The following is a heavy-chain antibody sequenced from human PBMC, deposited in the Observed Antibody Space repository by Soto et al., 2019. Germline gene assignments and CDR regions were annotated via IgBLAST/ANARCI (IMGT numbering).Heavy chain of an antibody. V-gene: IGHV3-30*18. J-gene: IGHJ4*02. D-gene: IGHD3-22*01. CDR2: ISYDGSNK. Sequence: QVQRVESGGGVVQPGRSLRLSCAASGFTFSSYGMHWLRQAPGKGLEWVAVISYDGSNKYYADSVKGRFTISRDNSKNTLYLQMNSLRAEDTAVYYCAKDQYPGPFDSSGPRDYWGQGTLVTVSS. CDR1: GFTFSSYG. CDR3: AKDQYPGPFDSSGPRDY.